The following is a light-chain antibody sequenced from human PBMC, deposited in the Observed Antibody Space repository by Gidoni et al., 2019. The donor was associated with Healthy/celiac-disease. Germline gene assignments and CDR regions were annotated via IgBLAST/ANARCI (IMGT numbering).Light chain of an antibody. J-gene: IGKJ1*01. CDR3: QQYNSYRT. Sequence: DIQMTQSPSTLSESVGDRVTITCRASQSISSWLAWYQQKPGKAPKLLIYDASSLESGVPSRFRGSGSGTEFTLTISSLQPDDFATYYCQQYNSYRTFGQXTKVEIK. V-gene: IGKV1-5*01. CDR1: QSISSW. CDR2: DAS.